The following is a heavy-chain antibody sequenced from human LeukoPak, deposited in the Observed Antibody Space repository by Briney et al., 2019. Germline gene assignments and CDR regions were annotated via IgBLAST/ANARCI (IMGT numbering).Heavy chain of an antibody. CDR2: IIPMFGTA. J-gene: IGHJ4*02. V-gene: IGHV1-69*13. CDR3: ARALDSRWFGSGVY. CDR1: GGTFSRNA. Sequence: GASVKVSCKASGGTFSRNANSWVRQAPGQGLEWMGGIIPMFGTANYAQKFQGRVTIDADQSTSTASMELNSLRSDDTAVYYCARALDSRWFGSGVYWGQGTLVTVPS. D-gene: IGHD6-19*01.